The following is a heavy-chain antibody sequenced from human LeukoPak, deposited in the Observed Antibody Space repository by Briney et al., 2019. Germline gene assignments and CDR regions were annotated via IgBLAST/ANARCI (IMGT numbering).Heavy chain of an antibody. CDR1: GGTFSSYA. J-gene: IGHJ3*02. CDR3: ARGPGAIYAFDI. Sequence: SVKVSCKASGGTFSSYAISWVRQAPGQGLEWMGGIIPIFGTANYAQEFQGRVTITADESTSTAYMELSSLRSEDTAVYYCARGPGAIYAFDIWGQGTMVTVSS. D-gene: IGHD1-26*01. V-gene: IGHV1-69*01. CDR2: IIPIFGTA.